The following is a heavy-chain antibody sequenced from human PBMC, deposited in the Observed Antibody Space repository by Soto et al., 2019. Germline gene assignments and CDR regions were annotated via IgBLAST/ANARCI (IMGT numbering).Heavy chain of an antibody. V-gene: IGHV4-31*03. D-gene: IGHD4-17*01. J-gene: IGHJ6*02. CDR3: ARGYLVEDYGDYEAVVDYYYYGTDV. CDR1: GGSISSGGYY. CDR2: IYYSVST. Sequence: QVQLQESGPGLVKPSQTLSLTCSVSGGSISSGGYYWSWIRQQPGKGLEWSGYIYYSVSTYYNPDLENRVNRSVDTSKNQFTLKLSAETAADTAVYYCARGYLVEDYGDYEAVVDYYYYGTDVWGQGTTVTVSS.